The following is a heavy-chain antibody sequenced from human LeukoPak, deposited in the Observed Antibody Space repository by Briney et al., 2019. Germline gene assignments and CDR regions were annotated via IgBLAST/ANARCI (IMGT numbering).Heavy chain of an antibody. D-gene: IGHD6-19*01. CDR1: VLTLSSYE. J-gene: IGHJ1*01. V-gene: IGHV3-23*01. CDR3: TRNSGWYGLS. Sequence: GGSLRLACAASVLTLSSYEMGWIRQAPEKGLEWVSSIDYDAGSGHYADSVKGRFTISRDNSNNTLFLHLNSLRGEDTAVYYCTRNSGWYGLSWGQGTLVTVSS. CDR2: IDYDAGSG.